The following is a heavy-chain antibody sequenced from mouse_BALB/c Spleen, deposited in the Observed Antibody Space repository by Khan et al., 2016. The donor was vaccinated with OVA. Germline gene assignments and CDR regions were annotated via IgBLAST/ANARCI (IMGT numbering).Heavy chain of an antibody. CDR1: GFSFSSYS. D-gene: IGHD1-1*01. CDR3: TRLRGYYGSNHYCCY. Sequence: EVELVESGGGLVRPGGSLKLSCAASGFSFSSYSMSWVRQTPEKRLEWVATISSGGSYTYYPDSVKGGFTISRDNAKNTLYLQMSSLKSEDTAMYYCTRLRGYYGSNHYCCYWGQGTTLTVAA. V-gene: IGHV5-6-4*01. J-gene: IGHJ2*01. CDR2: ISSGGSYT.